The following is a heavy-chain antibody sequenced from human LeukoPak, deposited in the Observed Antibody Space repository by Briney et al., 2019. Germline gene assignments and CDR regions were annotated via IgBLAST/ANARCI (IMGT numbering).Heavy chain of an antibody. D-gene: IGHD3-10*01. V-gene: IGHV4-59*08. CDR1: GGSISSYY. J-gene: IGHJ4*02. Sequence: PSETLSLTCTVSGGSISSYYWSWIRQPPGKGLEWIGYIYYSGSTNYNPSLKSRVTISVDTSKNQFSLKLSSVTAADTAVYYCARRGLDNYFDYWGQGTLVTVSS. CDR2: IYYSGST. CDR3: ARRGLDNYFDY.